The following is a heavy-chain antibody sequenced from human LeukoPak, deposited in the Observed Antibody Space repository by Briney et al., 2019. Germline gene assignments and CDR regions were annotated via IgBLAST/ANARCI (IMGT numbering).Heavy chain of an antibody. CDR1: GYTFTSYG. Sequence: ASVKVSCKASGYTFTSYGISWVRQAPGQGLEWMGWISAYNGNTNYAQKLQGRVTMTTDTSTSTAYMELRSLRSDDTAVYYCARHVSSSWYPSSGYWGQGTLVTVSS. V-gene: IGHV1-18*01. CDR3: ARHVSSSWYPSSGY. CDR2: ISAYNGNT. D-gene: IGHD6-13*01. J-gene: IGHJ4*02.